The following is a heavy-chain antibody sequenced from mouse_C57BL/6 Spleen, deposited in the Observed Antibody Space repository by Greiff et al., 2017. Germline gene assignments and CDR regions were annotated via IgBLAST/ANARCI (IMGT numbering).Heavy chain of an antibody. CDR2: IYPRSGNT. J-gene: IGHJ2*01. CDR3: ATRGLTAPFDD. CDR1: GYTFTSYG. D-gene: IGHD4-1*01. Sequence: VQLQQSGAELARPGASVKLSCKASGYTFTSYGISWVKQRTGQGLEWIGEIYPRSGNTYSNEKFKGKATLTAAKSSSPAYMELRSLTSEDSAVYFCATRGLTAPFDDGGQGTTLTVSS. V-gene: IGHV1-81*01.